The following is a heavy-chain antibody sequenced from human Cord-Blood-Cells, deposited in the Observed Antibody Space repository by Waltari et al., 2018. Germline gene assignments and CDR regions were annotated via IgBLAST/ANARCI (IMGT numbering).Heavy chain of an antibody. D-gene: IGHD3-22*01. CDR3: ARHRYYYDSSGYCDY. CDR2: IYPGDSDT. J-gene: IGHJ4*02. V-gene: IGHV5-51*01. Sequence: EVQLVQSGAEVKKPGESLKISCKGSGYSFTSYWIGWVRQMPGKGLEWMGIIYPGDSDTRYSPSFQGQVTISADKSSSTAYRQWSSLKASDTAMYYCARHRYYYDSSGYCDYWGQGTLVTVSS. CDR1: GYSFTSYW.